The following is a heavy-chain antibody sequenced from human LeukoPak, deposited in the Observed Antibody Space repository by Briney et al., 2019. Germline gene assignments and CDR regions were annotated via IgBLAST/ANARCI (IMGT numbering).Heavy chain of an antibody. CDR2: ISGSGGST. J-gene: IGHJ4*02. CDR3: AKVESDLHVYGDYYFDS. Sequence: GGSLRLSCAASGFTFSSYAMSWVRQAPGKGLEWVSAISGSGGSTYYADSVKGRFTISRDNSKNTLYLQMNSLRAEDTAVYYCAKVESDLHVYGDYYFDSWGQGTLVTVSS. D-gene: IGHD4-17*01. V-gene: IGHV3-23*01. CDR1: GFTFSSYA.